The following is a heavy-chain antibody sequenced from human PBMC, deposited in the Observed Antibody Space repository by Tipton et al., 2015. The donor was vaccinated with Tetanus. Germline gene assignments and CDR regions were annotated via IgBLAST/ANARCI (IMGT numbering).Heavy chain of an antibody. CDR2: IYPADSDT. D-gene: IGHD1-26*01. V-gene: IGHV5-51*03. CDR1: GYRFTDYW. J-gene: IGHJ4*02. CDR3: ARTRATSRYSGNYYLGTEFEY. Sequence: VQLVQSGAEVKKPGESLKISCEGSGYRFTDYWLGWVRPKPGKGLEWMGIIYPADSDTRYSPFFQDQVTISADRSISTAYLQWSSLKASDTALYYCARTRATSRYSGNYYLGTEFEYWGQGALVTVSS.